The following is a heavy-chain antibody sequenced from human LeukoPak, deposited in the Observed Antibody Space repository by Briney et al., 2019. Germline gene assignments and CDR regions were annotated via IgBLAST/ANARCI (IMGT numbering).Heavy chain of an antibody. D-gene: IGHD6-19*01. V-gene: IGHV3-20*04. CDR2: INWNGGST. J-gene: IGHJ6*02. CDR1: GFTFDDYG. CDR3: AKDGTPLGSGYNYYYGMDV. Sequence: PGGSLRLSCAASGFTFDDYGMSWVRQAPGKGLEWVSGINWNGGSTGYADSVKGRFTISRDNAKNSLYLQMNSLRAEDTAVYYCAKDGTPLGSGYNYYYGMDVWGQGTTVTVSS.